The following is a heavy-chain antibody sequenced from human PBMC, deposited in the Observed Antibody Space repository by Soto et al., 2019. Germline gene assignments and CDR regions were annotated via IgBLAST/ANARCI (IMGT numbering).Heavy chain of an antibody. CDR2: IKQDGSEK. V-gene: IGHV3-7*01. J-gene: IGHJ4*02. CDR3: ARERGSSTSYSDY. D-gene: IGHD2-2*01. Sequence: EVQLVESGGGLVQPGGSLRLSCTASGFTFSSYWMSWVRQAPGKGLEWVANIKQDGSEKYYVDSVRGRFTISRDNAKNSLYLQINSLRAEDTAVYYCARERGSSTSYSDYWGQGTLVTVSS. CDR1: GFTFSSYW.